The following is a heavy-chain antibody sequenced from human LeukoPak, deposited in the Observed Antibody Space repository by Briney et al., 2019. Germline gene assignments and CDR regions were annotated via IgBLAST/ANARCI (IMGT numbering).Heavy chain of an antibody. V-gene: IGHV3-9*01. CDR3: AKDSSMVVAATAGAFDI. Sequence: PGGSLRLSCAASGFTFDDYAMRWVRQAPGKGLEWVSGISWNSGSIGYADSVEGRFTISRDNAKNSLYLQMNSLRAEDTALYYCAKDSSMVVAATAGAFDIWGQGTMVTVSS. D-gene: IGHD2-15*01. CDR1: GFTFDDYA. J-gene: IGHJ3*02. CDR2: ISWNSGSI.